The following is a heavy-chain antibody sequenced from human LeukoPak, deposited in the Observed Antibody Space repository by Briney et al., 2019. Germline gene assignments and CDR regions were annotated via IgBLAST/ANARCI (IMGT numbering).Heavy chain of an antibody. V-gene: IGHV3-33*01. D-gene: IGHD3-16*01. Sequence: GGSLRLSCAASGFTFSSYGMYWVRQAPGKGPEWVAVIWYDGSNKYYADSVKGRFTISRDNSKNTLYLQMNSLRAEDTAVYYCARPRGGRVRGYYFDYWGQGTLVTVSS. CDR1: GFTFSSYG. J-gene: IGHJ4*02. CDR2: IWYDGSNK. CDR3: ARPRGGRVRGYYFDY.